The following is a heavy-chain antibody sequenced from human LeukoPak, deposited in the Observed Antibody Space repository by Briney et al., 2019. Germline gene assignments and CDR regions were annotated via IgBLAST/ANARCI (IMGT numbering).Heavy chain of an antibody. CDR1: GGSFSGYY. CDR3: ARESIYYFDY. CDR2: INHSGST. J-gene: IGHJ4*02. V-gene: IGHV4-34*01. Sequence: SETLSHTCAVYGGSFSGYYWSWIRQPPGKGLEWIGEINHSGSTNYNPSLKSRVTISVDTSKNQFSLKLSSVTAADTAVYYCARESIYYFDYWGQGTLVTVSS.